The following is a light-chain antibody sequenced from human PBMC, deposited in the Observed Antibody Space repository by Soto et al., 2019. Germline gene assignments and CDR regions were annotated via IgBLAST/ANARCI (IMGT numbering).Light chain of an antibody. Sequence: QSALTQPPSASGSPGQSVTISCTGTRSAVGAYDYVSWYQQHPGKAPKRMISEINKRPSGVPDRFSGSKSGNTASLTVSGLQAEDEVDYYCSSFAGSNNFPYVFGTGTKLTVL. V-gene: IGLV2-8*01. CDR1: RSAVGAYDY. CDR2: EIN. CDR3: SSFAGSNNFPYV. J-gene: IGLJ1*01.